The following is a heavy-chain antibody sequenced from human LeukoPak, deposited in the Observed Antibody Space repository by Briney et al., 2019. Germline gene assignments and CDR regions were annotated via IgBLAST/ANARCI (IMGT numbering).Heavy chain of an antibody. D-gene: IGHD5-12*01. J-gene: IGHJ4*02. CDR2: IYSGGST. CDR1: GFTVSSNY. Sequence: PGGSLRLSCAASGFTVSSNYMSWVRQAPGKGLEWVSVIYSGGSTYYADSVKGRFTISRDNSKNTLYLQMNSLRAEDTAVYYCASRGYSGYDLVPRFDYWGQGTLVTVSS. V-gene: IGHV3-53*01. CDR3: ASRGYSGYDLVPRFDY.